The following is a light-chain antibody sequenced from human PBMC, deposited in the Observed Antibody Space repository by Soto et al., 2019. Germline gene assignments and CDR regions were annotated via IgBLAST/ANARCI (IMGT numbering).Light chain of an antibody. Sequence: ETVMTQSPGTLSVSLGERATLSCRASQSVSIHLAWYQQKPGQAPRLLIYGASTRATGIPVRFSGSGSGTEFTLTISSLQPDDFATYYCQQYSYYSTFGQGTKVDIK. CDR2: GAS. J-gene: IGKJ1*01. CDR1: QSVSIH. V-gene: IGKV3-15*01. CDR3: QQYSYYST.